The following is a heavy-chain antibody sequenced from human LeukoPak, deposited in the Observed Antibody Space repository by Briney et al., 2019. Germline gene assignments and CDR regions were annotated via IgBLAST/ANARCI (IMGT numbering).Heavy chain of an antibody. CDR2: IYYSGST. V-gene: IGHV4-59*01. Sequence: NPSETLSLTCTVSGGSISSYYWSWIRQPPGKGLEWIGHIYYSGSTNYNPSLKSRVTISVDTSKNQFSLKLSSVTAADTAVYYCARDVYSSSWYYFDYWGQGTLVTVSS. CDR3: ARDVYSSSWYYFDY. CDR1: GGSISSYY. J-gene: IGHJ4*02. D-gene: IGHD6-13*01.